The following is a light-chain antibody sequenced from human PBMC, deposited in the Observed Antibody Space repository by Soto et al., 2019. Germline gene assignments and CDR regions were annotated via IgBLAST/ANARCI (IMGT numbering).Light chain of an antibody. CDR3: QQYNSFSRT. Sequence: DIQITQSPSTLSASVEDRVTITCRASQSISSWLAWYQQKPGKAPKLLIYKASNLETGVPSRFSGSGSGTEFTLTISSLQPDDFATYYCQQYNSFSRTFGQGTRWIS. V-gene: IGKV1-5*03. J-gene: IGKJ1*01. CDR1: QSISSW. CDR2: KAS.